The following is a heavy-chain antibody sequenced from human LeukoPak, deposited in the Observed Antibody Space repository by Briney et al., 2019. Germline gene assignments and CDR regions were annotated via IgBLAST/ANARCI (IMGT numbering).Heavy chain of an antibody. CDR2: IFHSGST. Sequence: ASQTLSLTCTVSGASISHDYHFWRWIRQPPERGLEFIGYIFHSGSTYYNASLRSRVTISIDTSKSQFSLSLSSVTAADTAVYYCARLERPGAGADCWGQGALVTGSS. CDR1: GASISHDYHF. J-gene: IGHJ4*02. CDR3: ARLERPGAGADC. V-gene: IGHV4-30-2*05. D-gene: IGHD6-25*01.